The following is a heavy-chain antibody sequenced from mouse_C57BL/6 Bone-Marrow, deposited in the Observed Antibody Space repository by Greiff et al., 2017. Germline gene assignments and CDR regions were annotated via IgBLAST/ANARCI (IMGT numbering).Heavy chain of an antibody. J-gene: IGHJ1*03. Sequence: VQLQQSGAELVKPGASVKISCKASGYAFSSYWMNWVKQRPGKGLEWIGQIYPGDGDTNYNGKFKGKATLTADKSSSTAYMQLSSLTSEDSAVYFCARSRGSSPYCDVWGTGTTVTVSS. D-gene: IGHD1-1*01. CDR2: IYPGDGDT. CDR1: GYAFSSYW. CDR3: ARSRGSSPYCDV. V-gene: IGHV1-80*01.